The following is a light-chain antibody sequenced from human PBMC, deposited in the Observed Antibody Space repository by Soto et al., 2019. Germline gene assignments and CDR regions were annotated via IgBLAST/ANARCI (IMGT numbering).Light chain of an antibody. CDR3: CSYAGSSTWV. V-gene: IGLV2-14*01. CDR2: AVT. J-gene: IGLJ3*02. Sequence: QSALTQPASVSGSPGQSITISCTGTSSDVGGYNYVSWYQQHPGKAPKLMIYAVTDRPSGVSSRFSGSKSGNTASLTISGLQAEDEADYYCCSYAGSSTWVFGGGTKLTVL. CDR1: SSDVGGYNY.